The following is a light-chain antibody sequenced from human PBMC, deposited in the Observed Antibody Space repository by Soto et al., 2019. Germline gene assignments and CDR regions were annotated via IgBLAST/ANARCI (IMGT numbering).Light chain of an antibody. J-gene: IGLJ2*01. Sequence: QSALTQPASVSGSPGQSITISCTGTSSDVGGYNYVSWYQQHPGKAPKLMIYDVSNRHSGVSNRFSGSKSGNTASLTISGLQAEDEADYYCSSYTSSSTLVVLGGGTKLTVL. CDR1: SSDVGGYNY. CDR2: DVS. CDR3: SSYTSSSTLVV. V-gene: IGLV2-14*01.